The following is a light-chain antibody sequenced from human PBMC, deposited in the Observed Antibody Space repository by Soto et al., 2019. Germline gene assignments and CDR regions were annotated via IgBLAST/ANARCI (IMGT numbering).Light chain of an antibody. CDR2: GAS. CDR3: QQANSFPFT. CDR1: QIINKW. Sequence: DIQMTQSPPSVSASVGDRVTITCRASQIINKWLAWYQQKPGKAPTLLIYGASTLQSGVPSRFSGSGSGTDFTLTSSSLQPEDFATYYCQQANSFPFTFGPGTKVDIK. J-gene: IGKJ3*01. V-gene: IGKV1-12*02.